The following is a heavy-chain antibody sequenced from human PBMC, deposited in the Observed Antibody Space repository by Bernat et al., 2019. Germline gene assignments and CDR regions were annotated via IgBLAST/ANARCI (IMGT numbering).Heavy chain of an antibody. CDR1: GFTFSSYA. Sequence: QVQLVESGGGVVQPGRSLRLSCAASGFTFSSYAMHWVRQAPGKGLEWVAVISYDGSNKYYADSVKGRLTISRDNSKNTLYLKMNSLRAEDTAVYYCAKDPTYGSGSSSEIIWDQGTLVTVSS. CDR3: AKDPTYGSGSSSEII. CDR2: ISYDGSNK. D-gene: IGHD3-10*01. V-gene: IGHV3-30*18. J-gene: IGHJ4*02.